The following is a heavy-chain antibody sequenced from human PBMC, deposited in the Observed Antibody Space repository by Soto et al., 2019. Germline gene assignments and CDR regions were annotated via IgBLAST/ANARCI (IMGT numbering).Heavy chain of an antibody. CDR1: GFTVSSNY. Sequence: EVPLVESGGGLIQPGGSLRLSCAASGFTVSSNYMSWVRQAPGKGLEWVSVIYSGGSTYYADSVKGRFTISRDNSKNTLYLQMNSLRAEDTAVYYCARDIYGSGSSPTDYWGQGTLVTVSS. D-gene: IGHD3-10*01. CDR2: IYSGGST. CDR3: ARDIYGSGSSPTDY. V-gene: IGHV3-53*01. J-gene: IGHJ4*02.